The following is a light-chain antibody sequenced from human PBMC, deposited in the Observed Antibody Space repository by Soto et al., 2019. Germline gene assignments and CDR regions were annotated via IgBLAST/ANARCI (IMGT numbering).Light chain of an antibody. V-gene: IGKV3-15*01. CDR1: QSVTTN. J-gene: IGKJ2*01. CDR3: QQYDNWPPDYT. CDR2: GAS. Sequence: EIVMTQSPATLSVSPGESATLSCRASQSVTTNLAWYRQKPGQGPRLLIYGASTRATGVPARFSGSGSGTEFTLTISSLQYEDFVVYYCQQYDNWPPDYTFGQGTKLE.